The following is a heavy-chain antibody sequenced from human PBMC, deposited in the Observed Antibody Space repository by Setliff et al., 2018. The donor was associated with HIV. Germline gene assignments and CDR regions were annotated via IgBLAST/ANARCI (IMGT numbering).Heavy chain of an antibody. D-gene: IGHD3-10*01. J-gene: IGHJ4*02. CDR3: ARLRLAVMMSSDYFDL. CDR1: GGSITNFY. Sequence: SETLSLTCNVSGGSITNFYWSWIRQPPGKGLEWIGYIYNPGSTNFNPSLQSRVSMSVDVSTNQFSLRLTSVTAADTAVYYCARLRLAVMMSSDYFDLWGQGTLVTVSS. CDR2: IYNPGST. V-gene: IGHV4-4*09.